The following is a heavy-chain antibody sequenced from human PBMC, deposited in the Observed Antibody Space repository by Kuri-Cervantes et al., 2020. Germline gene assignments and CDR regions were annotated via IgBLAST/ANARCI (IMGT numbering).Heavy chain of an antibody. V-gene: IGHV4-34*01. Sequence: SETLSLTCAVYGGSFSGYYWSWIRQPPGKGLEWIGEINHSGSTNYNPSLKSRVTISVDTSKNQFSLKLSSVTAADTAVYYCASWLDSYYCYGMDVWGQGTTVTVSS. J-gene: IGHJ6*02. CDR2: INHSGST. CDR3: ASWLDSYYCYGMDV. CDR1: GGSFSGYY. D-gene: IGHD6-19*01.